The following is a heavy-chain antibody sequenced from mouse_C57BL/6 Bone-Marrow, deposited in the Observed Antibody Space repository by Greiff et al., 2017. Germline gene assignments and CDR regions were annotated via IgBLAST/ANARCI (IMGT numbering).Heavy chain of an antibody. CDR3: ARTGNYDYCDY. J-gene: IGHJ2*01. V-gene: IGHV5-17*01. Sequence: EVQLVESGGGLVKPGGSLKLSCAASGFNFSDYGMHWVRQAPEKGLEWVAYISSGSSTIYYADTVKGRFTFSRDKAKNTLFLQMTCLRSEDTAMYYCARTGNYDYCDYWGQGTTLTVSS. CDR1: GFNFSDYG. D-gene: IGHD2-1*01. CDR2: ISSGSSTI.